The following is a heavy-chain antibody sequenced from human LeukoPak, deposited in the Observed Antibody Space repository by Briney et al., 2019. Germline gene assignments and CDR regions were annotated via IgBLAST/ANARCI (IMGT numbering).Heavy chain of an antibody. Sequence: PGGSLRLSCAASGFTFSSYWMNWVRQAPGKGLEWVANIKQDGSEKYYVDSVKGRFTISRDNAKKSLYLQMNSLRDEDTAVYYCARDRVPHCSSTSCYMIDYWGQGTLVTVSS. D-gene: IGHD2-2*02. CDR1: GFTFSSYW. CDR3: ARDRVPHCSSTSCYMIDY. CDR2: IKQDGSEK. J-gene: IGHJ4*02. V-gene: IGHV3-7*01.